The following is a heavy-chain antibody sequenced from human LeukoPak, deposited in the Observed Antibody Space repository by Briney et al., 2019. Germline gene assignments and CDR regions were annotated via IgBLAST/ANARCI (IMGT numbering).Heavy chain of an antibody. Sequence: PGGSLRLSCAASGFTFSSYAMSWVRQAPGKGLEWVSAISGSGGSTYYADSVKGRFTISRDNSKNMLYLQMNSLRAEDTAVYFCAREPSYYMDVWGKGTTVTVSS. CDR3: AREPSYYMDV. CDR2: ISGSGGST. V-gene: IGHV3-23*01. J-gene: IGHJ6*03. CDR1: GFTFSSYA.